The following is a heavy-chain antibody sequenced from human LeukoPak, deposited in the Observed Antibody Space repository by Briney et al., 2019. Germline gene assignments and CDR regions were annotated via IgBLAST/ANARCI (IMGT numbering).Heavy chain of an antibody. D-gene: IGHD4/OR15-4a*01. J-gene: IGHJ4*02. V-gene: IGHV1-18*01. CDR2: ISAYNGNT. CDR1: GYTFISYG. CDR3: VRGDYGGQKAYFDY. Sequence: ASVKVSCKASGYTFISYGFSWLRQAPAQGLDWMGWISAYNGNTAYIQHLQDRVTMTTDTATSTAYLELRSLRSDDTAVYYCVRGDYGGQKAYFDYWGQGTLVTVSS.